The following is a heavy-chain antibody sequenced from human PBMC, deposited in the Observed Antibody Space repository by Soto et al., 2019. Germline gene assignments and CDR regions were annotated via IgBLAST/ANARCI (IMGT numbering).Heavy chain of an antibody. J-gene: IGHJ5*02. CDR2: IIPIFGTA. Sequence: QVQLVQSGAEVKKPGSSVKVSCKASGGTFSSYAISWVRQAPGQGLEWMGGIIPIFGTANYAQKFQGRVTITAYESTSTAYMELSSLRSEDTAVYYCARDGGMYGDYAGGWFDPWGQGTLVTVSS. D-gene: IGHD4-17*01. CDR1: GGTFSSYA. CDR3: ARDGGMYGDYAGGWFDP. V-gene: IGHV1-69*01.